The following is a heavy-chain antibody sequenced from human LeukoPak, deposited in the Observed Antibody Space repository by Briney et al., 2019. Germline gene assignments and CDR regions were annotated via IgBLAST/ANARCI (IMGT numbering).Heavy chain of an antibody. CDR1: GITFSNYY. D-gene: IGHD6-25*01. CDR3: ARVSSGDYIDY. Sequence: GGSLRLSCVASGITFSNYYMSWVRQAPEKGLEWVANIKRDGSEKYYVDSVKGRFTISRDNAENSLYLQMNSLRVEDTAVYYCARVSSGDYIDYWGQGTLVTVSS. CDR2: IKRDGSEK. J-gene: IGHJ4*02. V-gene: IGHV3-7*01.